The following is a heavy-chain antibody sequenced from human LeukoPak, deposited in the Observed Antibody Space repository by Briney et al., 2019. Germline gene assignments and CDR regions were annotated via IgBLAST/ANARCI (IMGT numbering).Heavy chain of an antibody. D-gene: IGHD6-13*01. CDR1: GFTFSNAW. CDR2: IKTNSDGGTT. V-gene: IGHV3-15*01. CDR3: ITGRAARRSLDI. J-gene: IGHJ3*02. Sequence: GGPLRLSCAASGFTFSNAWMSWVRQAPGKGLEWVGRIKTNSDGGTTDYAAPVKGRFTISRDDSKNTLGLQMNSLKTEDTAVYYCITGRAARRSLDIWGQGTMVTVSS.